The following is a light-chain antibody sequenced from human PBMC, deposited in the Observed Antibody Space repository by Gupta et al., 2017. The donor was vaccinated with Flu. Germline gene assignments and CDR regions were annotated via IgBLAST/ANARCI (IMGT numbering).Light chain of an antibody. J-gene: IGLJ2*01. V-gene: IGLV1-47*01. CDR2: KTS. CDR1: SSNIGPNY. Sequence: SSSNIGPNYVYWYQSFPGTAPKLLIYKTSQRPSGVPDRFSGSKSGTSASLAISGLRSDDEADYYCAAWDDSLSGVVFGGGTKLTVL. CDR3: AAWDDSLSGVV.